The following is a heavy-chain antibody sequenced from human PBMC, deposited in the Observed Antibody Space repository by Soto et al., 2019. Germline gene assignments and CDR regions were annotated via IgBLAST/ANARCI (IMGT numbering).Heavy chain of an antibody. J-gene: IGHJ4*02. D-gene: IGHD3-3*01. V-gene: IGHV4-34*01. Sequence: SETLSLTCAVYGGSFSGYYWSWIRQPPGKGLEWIGEINHSGSTNYNPSLKSRVTISVDTSKNQFSLKLSSVTAADTAVYYCARRDYDFWSGYRSHFDYWGQGTLVTVSS. CDR3: ARRDYDFWSGYRSHFDY. CDR1: GGSFSGYY. CDR2: INHSGST.